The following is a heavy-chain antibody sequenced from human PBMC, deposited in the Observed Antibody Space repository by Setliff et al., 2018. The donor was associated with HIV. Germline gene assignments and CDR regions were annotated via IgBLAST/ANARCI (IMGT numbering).Heavy chain of an antibody. CDR2: IRYDGSDK. J-gene: IGHJ6*03. V-gene: IGHV3-30*02. D-gene: IGHD1-26*01. Sequence: GGSLRLSCEISGFTFSNYGMHWVRQAPGKGLEWVAFIRYDGSDKYYVDSVKGRFTVSRDNSKNTLYLQMNSLRAKDAAVYYCARDGGMGVYYMDVWGKGTTVTVSS. CDR3: ARDGGMGVYYMDV. CDR1: GFTFSNYG.